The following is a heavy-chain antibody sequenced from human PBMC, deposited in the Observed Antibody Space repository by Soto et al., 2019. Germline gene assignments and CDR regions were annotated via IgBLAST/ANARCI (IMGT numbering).Heavy chain of an antibody. CDR3: ARKAWVTFHY. CDR1: GDSISSSVW. D-gene: IGHD7-27*01. CDR2: VFHTGNT. J-gene: IGHJ4*02. Sequence: PSETLSLTCAVSGDSISSSVWWTWVRQPPGKGLEWIGEVFHTGNTTYNPSLKSRVTMSVDKSTNEFSRKVTSVTAADTAIYYCARKAWVTFHYWGKGARGTVAS. V-gene: IGHV4-4*02.